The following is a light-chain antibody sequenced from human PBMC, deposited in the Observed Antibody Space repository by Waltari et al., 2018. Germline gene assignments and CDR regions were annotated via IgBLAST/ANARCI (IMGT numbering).Light chain of an antibody. J-gene: IGLJ1*01. CDR3: NSYSTSSTFV. CDR2: DVS. V-gene: IGLV2-14*01. CDR1: NSDVGGYNF. Sequence: QSALTQPASVSGSPGQSITISCTGSNSDVGGYNFVSWYQQHPGKAPKLMIYDVSNRPSGVSSRFSGSKSGNTASLTISGLQPEDAADYYCNSYSTSSTFVFGTGTRVTVL.